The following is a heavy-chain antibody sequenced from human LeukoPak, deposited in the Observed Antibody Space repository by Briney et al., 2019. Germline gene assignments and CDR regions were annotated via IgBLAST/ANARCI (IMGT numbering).Heavy chain of an antibody. CDR3: ASHYCTAGSCYFDG. D-gene: IGHD2-8*02. CDR2: IYSGGDS. V-gene: IGHV3-53*01. J-gene: IGHJ4*02. Sequence: GGSLRLSCVVSGFSISHNYMSWVRQAPGKGLEWVSLIYSGGDSYYADSVKGRFIISKDNSKNTVYLRMNTLRAEGTAVYYCASHYCTAGSCYFDGWGQGTLDSVSS. CDR1: GFSISHNY.